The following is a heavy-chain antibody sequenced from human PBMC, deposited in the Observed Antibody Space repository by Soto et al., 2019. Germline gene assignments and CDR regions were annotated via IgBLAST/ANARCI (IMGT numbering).Heavy chain of an antibody. CDR1: GYSISSGYY. Sequence: PSETLSLTCVVSGYSISSGYYWAWVRQPPGKELEWIGSIYHSGKTYYKPSLRSRVTVSVDTSKDQFSMKLISVTAADTAVYYCARDKRVTMIGGWFDPWGQGTLVTVSS. CDR2: IYHSGKT. V-gene: IGHV4-38-2*02. J-gene: IGHJ5*02. CDR3: ARDKRVTMIGGWFDP. D-gene: IGHD3-22*01.